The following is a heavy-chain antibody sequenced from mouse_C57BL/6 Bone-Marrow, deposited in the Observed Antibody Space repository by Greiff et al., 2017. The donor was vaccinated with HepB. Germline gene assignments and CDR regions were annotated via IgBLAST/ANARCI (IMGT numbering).Heavy chain of an antibody. CDR3: ARVRYGYPDY. CDR2: INYDGSST. Sequence: EVKLVESEGGLVQPGSSMKLSCTASGFTFSDYYMAWVRQVPEKGLEWVANINYDGSSTYYLDSLKSRFIISRDNAKNILYLQMSSLKSEDTATYYCARVRYGYPDYWGQGTTLTVSS. D-gene: IGHD2-2*01. CDR1: GFTFSDYY. J-gene: IGHJ2*01. V-gene: IGHV5-16*01.